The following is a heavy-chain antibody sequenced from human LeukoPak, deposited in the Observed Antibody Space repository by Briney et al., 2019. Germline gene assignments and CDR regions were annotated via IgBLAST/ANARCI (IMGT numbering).Heavy chain of an antibody. CDR2: ISGSDGST. V-gene: IGHV3-23*01. J-gene: IGHJ4*02. CDR3: AKGTGSRLVSGYDLDY. CDR1: GFTFSSYA. D-gene: IGHD5-12*01. Sequence: GGSLRLSCAASGFTFSSYAMSWVRQAPGKGLEWVSAISGSDGSTYYADSVKGRFIISRDNSKNTLSLQMNSLRAEDTAVYYCAKGTGSRLVSGYDLDYWGQGTLVTVSS.